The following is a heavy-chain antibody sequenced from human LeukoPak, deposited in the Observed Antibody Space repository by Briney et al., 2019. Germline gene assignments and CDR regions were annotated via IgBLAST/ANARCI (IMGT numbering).Heavy chain of an antibody. D-gene: IGHD3-3*01. CDR3: ARDTTYYDFWSGYSTGPGWFDP. V-gene: IGHV3-33*08. CDR2: IWYDGSNK. Sequence: GGSLRLSCAASGFTFSSYGMHWVRQAPGKGLEWVAVIWYDGSNKYYADSVKGRFTVSRDNSKNTLYLQMNSLRAEDTAVYYCARDTTYYDFWSGYSTGPGWFDPWGQGTLVTVSS. J-gene: IGHJ5*02. CDR1: GFTFSSYG.